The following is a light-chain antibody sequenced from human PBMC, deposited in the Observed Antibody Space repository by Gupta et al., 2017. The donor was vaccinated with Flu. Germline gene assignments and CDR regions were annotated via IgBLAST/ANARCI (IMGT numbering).Light chain of an antibody. CDR2: DNN. Sequence: QSVLTQPPSVSGAPGQRVTISCTGSNSNIGAGYNVYWYQKLPGTAPKFLSDDNNNRPAGVPDRFSVSRSGTSASLAITGLQAEDEADYYCQCYDNSLIGWLFGGGTKLTVL. CDR1: NSNIGAGYN. V-gene: IGLV1-40*01. CDR3: QCYDNSLIGWL. J-gene: IGLJ3*02.